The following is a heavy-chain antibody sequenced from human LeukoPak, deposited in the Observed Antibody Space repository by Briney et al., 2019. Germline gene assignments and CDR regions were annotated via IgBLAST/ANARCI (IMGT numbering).Heavy chain of an antibody. J-gene: IGHJ4*02. D-gene: IGHD2-21*02. CDR3: ARGGFYCGGDCYVDY. V-gene: IGHV4-34*01. CDR1: GGSISPYY. Sequence: SETLSLTCAVYGGSISPYYWSWIRQPPGKGLEWIGEINHSGSTNYNPSLKSRVTISVDTSKNQFSLRLSSVTAADTAVYYCARGGFYCGGDCYVDYWGQATLVTVSS. CDR2: INHSGST.